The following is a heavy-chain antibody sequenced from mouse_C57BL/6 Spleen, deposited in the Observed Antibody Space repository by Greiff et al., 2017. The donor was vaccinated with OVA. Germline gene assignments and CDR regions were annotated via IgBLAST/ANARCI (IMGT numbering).Heavy chain of an antibody. J-gene: IGHJ4*01. D-gene: IGHD2-4*01. CDR1: GYTFTSYW. CDR2: INPSSGYT. Sequence: QVHVKQSGAELAKPGASVKLSCKASGYTFTSYWMHWVKQRPGQGLEWIGYINPSSGYTKYNQKFKDKATLTADKSSSTAYMQLSSLTYEDSAVYYCARWDYDEGYYAMDYWGQGTSVTVSS. CDR3: ARWDYDEGYYAMDY. V-gene: IGHV1-7*01.